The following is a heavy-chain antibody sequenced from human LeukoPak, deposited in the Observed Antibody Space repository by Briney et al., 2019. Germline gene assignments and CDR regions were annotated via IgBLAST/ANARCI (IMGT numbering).Heavy chain of an antibody. CDR1: GYTFTSYG. V-gene: IGHV1-18*01. CDR3: ARPYYYASGSYYPGGY. D-gene: IGHD3-10*01. CDR2: ISAYNGNT. Sequence: ASVKVSCKASGYTFTSYGISWVRQAPGQGLEWMGWISAYNGNTNYAQMFQGRVTMTTDTSTSTAYMELSSLRSEDTAVYYCARPYYYASGSYYPGGYWGQGTMVTVSS. J-gene: IGHJ4*02.